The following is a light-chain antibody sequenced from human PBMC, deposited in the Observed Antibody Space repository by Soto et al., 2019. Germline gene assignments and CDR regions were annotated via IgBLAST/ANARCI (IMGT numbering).Light chain of an antibody. V-gene: IGLV6-57*03. J-gene: IGLJ3*02. CDR2: ENN. CDR1: SGSIASNY. Sequence: NFMLTQSHSVSESPGKTVTISCTRSSGSIASNYVQWYQQRPGSAPTTVIYENNQRPSGLPDRFSGSIDSSSNSASLTISGLKTEDEADYYCQSYDRSNQVFGGGTKLTVL. CDR3: QSYDRSNQV.